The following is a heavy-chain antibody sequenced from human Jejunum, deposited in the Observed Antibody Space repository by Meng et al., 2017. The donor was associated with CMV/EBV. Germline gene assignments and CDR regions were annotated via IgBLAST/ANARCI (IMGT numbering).Heavy chain of an antibody. CDR2: IKTSIDGETT. CDR1: FTFKYAW. Sequence: FTFKYAWMHWVRQTPGMGLEWVGRIKTSIDGETTYYAAAVKGRFTISRDDSKNVVFLQMNSLRTEDTGVYYCTTDHPEGRVTTYGPQAWGQGTLVTVSS. V-gene: IGHV3-15*07. D-gene: IGHD3-3*01. J-gene: IGHJ5*02. CDR3: TTDHPEGRVTTYGPQA.